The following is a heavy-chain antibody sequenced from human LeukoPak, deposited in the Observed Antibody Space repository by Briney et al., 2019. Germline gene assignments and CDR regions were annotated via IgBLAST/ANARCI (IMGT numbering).Heavy chain of an antibody. D-gene: IGHD2-15*01. Sequence: PGGSLRLSCAASGFTFDDYAMHWVRQAPGKGLEWVATIKRDGSAQYYVDSVKGRFTISRDNAKNTLYLQMNSLRAEDTAVYYCANDGCSGGSCYPALNYYYYGMDVWGQGTTVTVSS. CDR1: GFTFDDYA. J-gene: IGHJ6*02. V-gene: IGHV3-7*01. CDR2: IKRDGSAQ. CDR3: ANDGCSGGSCYPALNYYYYGMDV.